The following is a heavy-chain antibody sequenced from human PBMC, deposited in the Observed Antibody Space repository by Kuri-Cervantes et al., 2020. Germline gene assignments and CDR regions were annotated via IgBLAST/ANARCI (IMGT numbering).Heavy chain of an antibody. V-gene: IGHV1-46*01. CDR3: ARDGCISTACYPFSHYYYFYMDF. J-gene: IGHJ6*03. D-gene: IGHD2-2*01. CDR2: INPSNGDT. CDR1: GYTFTTYY. Sequence: ASVKVSCKASGYTFTTYYIHWVRQAPGQGLEWIGIINPSNGDTRYAQKFQGRITMTRDTSTSTVYMELSSLRSEDTAVYSCARDGCISTACYPFSHYYYFYMDFWGRGTTVTVSS.